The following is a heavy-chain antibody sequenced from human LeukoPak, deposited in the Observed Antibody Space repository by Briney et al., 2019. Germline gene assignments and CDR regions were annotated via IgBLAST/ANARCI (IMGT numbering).Heavy chain of an antibody. V-gene: IGHV4-59*11. CDR1: GDSISSHY. CDR3: GRRSSHWSNHFDY. J-gene: IGHJ4*02. Sequence: SETLSLTCTVSGDSISSHYWNWIRQPPGKGLEWIGHIYYSGSTNYKPSLKSRVTISVDTSKNQFSLRLSSVTAADTAVYYCGRRSSHWSNHFDYWGQGTQVTVSS. CDR2: IYYSGST. D-gene: IGHD2-8*02.